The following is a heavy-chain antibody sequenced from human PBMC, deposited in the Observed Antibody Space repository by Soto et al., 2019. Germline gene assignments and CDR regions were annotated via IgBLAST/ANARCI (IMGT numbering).Heavy chain of an antibody. CDR1: GYSISSGYY. V-gene: IGHV4-38-2*01. CDR2: IYHSGST. J-gene: IGHJ2*01. CDR3: ARALGDWYFDL. Sequence: SETLSLTCAVSGYSISSGYYWGWIRQPPGKGLEWIGSIYHSGSTYYNPSLKSRVTISVDTSKNQFSLKLSSVTAADTAVYYCARALGDWYFDLWRRGTLVTVSS. D-gene: IGHD3-16*01.